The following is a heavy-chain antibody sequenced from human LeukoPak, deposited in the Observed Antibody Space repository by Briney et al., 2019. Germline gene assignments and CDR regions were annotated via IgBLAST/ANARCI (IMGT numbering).Heavy chain of an antibody. CDR3: ARDSVTYDYGRSGYPSASWFDP. Sequence: ASVKVSCKASGYTFTSYGISWVRQAPGQGLEWMGWISGYNGNTNYAQKVQGRVTMTTDTATSTAHMELRSLRSDDTAVYYCARDSVTYDYGRSGYPSASWFDPWGQGTLVTVSS. V-gene: IGHV1-18*01. J-gene: IGHJ5*02. D-gene: IGHD3-22*01. CDR2: ISGYNGNT. CDR1: GYTFTSYG.